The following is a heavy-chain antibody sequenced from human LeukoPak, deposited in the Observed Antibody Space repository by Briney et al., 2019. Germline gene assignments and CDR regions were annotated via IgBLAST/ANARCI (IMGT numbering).Heavy chain of an antibody. CDR1: GCTFSDYY. D-gene: IGHD5-24*01. J-gene: IGHJ1*01. CDR2: ISSSGSTR. CDR3: ARLGRWLQLGYFQH. V-gene: IGHV3-11*01. Sequence: GGTLRLSCAVSGCTFSDYYMSWIRHARAKGMVWESYISSSGSTRYYADSSKDRFTIPRDNAKNSLYLQMNSRRAEDTGVYYCARLGRWLQLGYFQHWGQGTLLSVSS.